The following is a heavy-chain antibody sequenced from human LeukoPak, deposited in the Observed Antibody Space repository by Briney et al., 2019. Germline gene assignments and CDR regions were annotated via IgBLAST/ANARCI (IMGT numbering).Heavy chain of an antibody. J-gene: IGHJ4*02. CDR1: GLTVSSNC. CDR2: IYSGGST. D-gene: IGHD3-22*01. Sequence: GGSLRLSCAASGLTVSSNCMSWVRQAPGKGLEWVSFIYSGGSTYYTDSVKGRFTISRDNSKSTLYLQMNSLRAEDTAVYYCARRAGDYSHPYDYWGQGILVTVSS. V-gene: IGHV3-53*01. CDR3: ARRAGDYSHPYDY.